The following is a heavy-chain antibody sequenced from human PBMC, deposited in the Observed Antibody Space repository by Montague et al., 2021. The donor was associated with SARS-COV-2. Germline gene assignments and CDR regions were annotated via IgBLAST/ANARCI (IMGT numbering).Heavy chain of an antibody. D-gene: IGHD4-17*01. J-gene: IGHJ3*02. CDR1: GYNFSRYW. CDR3: ARLGYGDHLRAAFDI. V-gene: IGHV5-51*01. CDR2: IYPDDSDT. Sequence: QSGAEVKKPGESLKISCKGSGYNFSRYWIGWVRQMPGKGLEWMGIIYPDDSDTRYSPSFQGQVTISADKSINTASLQWSSLKASDSAMYYCARLGYGDHLRAAFDIWGQGTMLSVSS.